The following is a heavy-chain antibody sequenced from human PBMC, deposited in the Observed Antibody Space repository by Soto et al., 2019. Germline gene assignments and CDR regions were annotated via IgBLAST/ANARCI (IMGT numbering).Heavy chain of an antibody. CDR2: IIPILGIA. CDR3: ARGGVDFPSAFDI. J-gene: IGHJ3*02. CDR1: GGTFSSYT. Sequence: SVKVSCKASGGTFSSYTISWVRQAPGQGLEWMGRIIPILGIANYAQKFQGRVTITADKSTSTAYMELSSLRSEDTAVYYCARGGVDFPSAFDIWGQGTMVTVSS. V-gene: IGHV1-69*02. D-gene: IGHD3-3*01.